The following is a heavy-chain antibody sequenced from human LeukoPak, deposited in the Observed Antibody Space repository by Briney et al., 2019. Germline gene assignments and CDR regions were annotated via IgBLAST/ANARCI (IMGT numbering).Heavy chain of an antibody. J-gene: IGHJ4*02. D-gene: IGHD6-13*01. CDR2: ISNDGNKK. CDR3: ARAHSSSFDY. CDR1: GFPFSSYA. V-gene: IGHV3-30-3*01. Sequence: PGGSLRLSCAASGFPFSSYAMHWVRQAPGKGLEWVALISNDGNKKYYADSVKGRFTISRDNAKTSLYLQMNSLRAEDTAVYYCARAHSSSFDYWGQGTLVTVSS.